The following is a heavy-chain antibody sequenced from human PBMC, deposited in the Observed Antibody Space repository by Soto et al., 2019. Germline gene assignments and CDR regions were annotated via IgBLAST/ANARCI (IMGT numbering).Heavy chain of an antibody. D-gene: IGHD3-3*01. CDR2: IIPIFGTA. CDR1: GGTFSSYA. Sequence: GASVKVSCKASGGTFSSYAISWVRQAPGQGLEWMGGIIPIFGTANYAQKFQGRVTITADESTSTAYMELSSLRSEDTAVYYCARGGQRAVYFFWSDYYSNGMYFRAQGTTVPVSS. CDR3: ARGGQRAVYFFWSDYYSNGMYF. J-gene: IGHJ6*02. V-gene: IGHV1-69*13.